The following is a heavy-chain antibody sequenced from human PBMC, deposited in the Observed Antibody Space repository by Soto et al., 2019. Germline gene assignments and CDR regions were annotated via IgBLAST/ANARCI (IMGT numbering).Heavy chain of an antibody. CDR2: ISGNGGST. Sequence: GGSLRLSCSTSGFTFSTYAMHWVRQTPGKGLEYVSGISGNGGSTYYADSVKGRFTISRDNSKNTVYLQMTSLRPEDTAIYYCVKVGHSVYVGRFEVMSYFDYWGQGIVVTVSS. V-gene: IGHV3-64D*06. D-gene: IGHD5-12*01. CDR1: GFTFSTYA. J-gene: IGHJ4*02. CDR3: VKVGHSVYVGRFEVMSYFDY.